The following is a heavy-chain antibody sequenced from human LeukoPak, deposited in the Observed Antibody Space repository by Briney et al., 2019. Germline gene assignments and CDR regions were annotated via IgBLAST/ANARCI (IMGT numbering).Heavy chain of an antibody. CDR2: ISAYNGNT. D-gene: IGHD3-3*01. Sequence: ASVKVSCKASGYTFTSYGISWVRQAPGQGHEWMGWISAYNGNTNYAQKLQGRVTMTTDTSTSTAYMELRSLRSDDTAVYYCARDLGYDFSYYYGMDVWGKGTTVTVSS. J-gene: IGHJ6*04. V-gene: IGHV1-18*04. CDR1: GYTFTSYG. CDR3: ARDLGYDFSYYYGMDV.